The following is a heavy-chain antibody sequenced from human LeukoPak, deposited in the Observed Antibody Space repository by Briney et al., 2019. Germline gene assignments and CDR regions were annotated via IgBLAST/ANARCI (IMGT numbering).Heavy chain of an antibody. Sequence: SETLSLTCTVSGGSISSYYRSWIRQPPGKGLEWIGYIYYSGSTNYNPSLKSRVTISVDTSKNQFSLKLSSVTAADTAVYYCARHIQLWPYFDYWGQGTLVTVSS. J-gene: IGHJ4*02. CDR3: ARHIQLWPYFDY. V-gene: IGHV4-59*08. CDR1: GGSISSYY. D-gene: IGHD5-18*01. CDR2: IYYSGST.